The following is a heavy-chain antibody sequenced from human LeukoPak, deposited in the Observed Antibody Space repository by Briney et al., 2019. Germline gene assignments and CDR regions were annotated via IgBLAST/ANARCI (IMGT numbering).Heavy chain of an antibody. CDR2: INHSGST. D-gene: IGHD2-2*01. CDR1: GGSFSGYY. J-gene: IGHJ4*02. CDR3: ARGNRYQLLPALFDY. V-gene: IGHV4-34*01. Sequence: PSETLSLTCAVYGGSFSGYYWSWIRQPPGKGLEWIGEINHSGSTNYSPSLKSRVTISVDTSKNQFSLKLSSVTAADTAVYYCARGNRYQLLPALFDYWGQGTLVTVSS.